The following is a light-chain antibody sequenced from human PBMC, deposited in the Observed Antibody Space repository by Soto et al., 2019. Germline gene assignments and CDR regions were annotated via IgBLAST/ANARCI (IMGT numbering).Light chain of an antibody. CDR1: QSISSW. CDR2: DAS. Sequence: DIQMTQSPSTLSASAGDRFTITCRARQSISSWLAWYQQKPGKAPKLLIYDASSLASGVPSRFSGSGSGTEFTLTISSLQPDDFATYYCQQYNSYWTFGQGTKVDI. V-gene: IGKV1-5*01. CDR3: QQYNSYWT. J-gene: IGKJ1*01.